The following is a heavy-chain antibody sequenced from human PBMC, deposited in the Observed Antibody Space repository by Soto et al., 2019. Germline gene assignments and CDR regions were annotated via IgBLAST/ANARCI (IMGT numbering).Heavy chain of an antibody. J-gene: IGHJ6*02. D-gene: IGHD3-22*01. CDR1: GGSISSYY. V-gene: IGHV4-39*01. Sequence: SETLSLTCTVSGGSISSYYWGWIRQPPGKGLEWSGSIYYSGSTYYNPSLKSRVTISVDTSKNQFSLKLSSVTAADTAVYYCARHIYDSSGYYSYYYYGMDVWGQGTTVTVSS. CDR2: IYYSGST. CDR3: ARHIYDSSGYYSYYYYGMDV.